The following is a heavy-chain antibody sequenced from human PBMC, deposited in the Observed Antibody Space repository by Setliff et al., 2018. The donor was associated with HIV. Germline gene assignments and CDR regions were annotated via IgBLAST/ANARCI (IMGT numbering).Heavy chain of an antibody. CDR3: ARGLSFYDPGGFDY. D-gene: IGHD3-22*01. CDR1: GDSIFTSTYY. V-gene: IGHV4-39*07. Sequence: SETLSLTCSVSGDSIFTSTYYWGWIRQPPGKRLEWIGSIYYSGNTYYNPSLKSRVTISVDTSKNQFFLKLSSVTAADTAVYYCARGLSFYDPGGFDYWGQGTLVTVSS. J-gene: IGHJ4*02. CDR2: IYYSGNT.